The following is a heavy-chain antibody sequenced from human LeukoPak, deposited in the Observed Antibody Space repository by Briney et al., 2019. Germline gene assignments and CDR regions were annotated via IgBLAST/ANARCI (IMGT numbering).Heavy chain of an antibody. CDR3: ARVKWGTIFGVVILPDFDY. CDR2: INPSGGST. V-gene: IGHV1-46*03. J-gene: IGHJ4*02. CDR1: GYTFTSYY. Sequence: ASVKVSCKASGYTFTSYYMHWVRQAPGQGLEWMRIINPSGGSTSYAQKFQGRVTMTRDTSTSTVYMELSSLRSEDTAVYYCARVKWGTIFGVVILPDFDYWGQGTLVTVSS. D-gene: IGHD3-3*01.